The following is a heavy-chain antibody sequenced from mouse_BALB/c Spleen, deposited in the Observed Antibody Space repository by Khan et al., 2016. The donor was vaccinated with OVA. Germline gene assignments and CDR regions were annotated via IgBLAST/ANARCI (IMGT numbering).Heavy chain of an antibody. J-gene: IGHJ3*01. CDR2: INTETGEP. Sequence: QIQLVQSGPELKKPGETVKISCKASGYTFTDYSMHWVKQAPGKGLKWMGWINTETGEPTYADDFKGRFAFSLDTSSSAAYLQINNLKNEDTATDFCGRRDGGYNWFAYWGQGTLVTVSA. D-gene: IGHD1-1*02. CDR1: GYTFTDYS. V-gene: IGHV9-2-1*01. CDR3: GRRDGGYNWFAY.